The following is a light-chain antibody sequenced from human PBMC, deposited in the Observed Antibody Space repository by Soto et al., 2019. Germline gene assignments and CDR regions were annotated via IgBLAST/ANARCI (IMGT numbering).Light chain of an antibody. CDR3: SSYTSSGTYV. CDR1: SNDVGHDNY. Sequence: QSVLTQPASVSGSPGQSITISSTGTSNDVGHDNYVSWYQQFPGKVPKLIFYDVSNRPSGVSNRFSGSKSGNTASLTISGLQADDEADYYCSSYTSSGTYVFGTGTKVTVL. J-gene: IGLJ1*01. CDR2: DVS. V-gene: IGLV2-14*03.